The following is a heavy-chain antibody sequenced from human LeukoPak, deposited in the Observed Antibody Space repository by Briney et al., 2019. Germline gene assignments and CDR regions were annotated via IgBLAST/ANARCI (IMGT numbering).Heavy chain of an antibody. CDR2: ISDRGDET. D-gene: IGHD6-13*01. Sequence: GGSLRLSCAASGFTFSSYAMSWVRQTPGKGLEWVSSISDRGDETYYADSVRGRFTISRDNSKNTLYLQMKRLGGDDKALYYCAKCWRVVSGNWYLSFDSWGQGTLVTVSS. CDR3: AKCWRVVSGNWYLSFDS. CDR1: GFTFSSYA. J-gene: IGHJ4*02. V-gene: IGHV3-23*01.